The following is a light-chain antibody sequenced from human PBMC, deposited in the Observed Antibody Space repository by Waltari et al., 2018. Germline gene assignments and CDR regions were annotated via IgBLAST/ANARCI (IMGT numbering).Light chain of an antibody. CDR1: SSDVGGYNY. CDR2: YVD. V-gene: IGLV2-14*03. J-gene: IGLJ2*01. CDR3: SSYTSSNTVL. Sequence: QSALTQPASVSGSPGQSITISCTGTSSDVGGYNYVSWYQQHPGKDPKLMIYYVDKRPSGVSYGFSGSKSGNAASLTISGLQAEDEADYYCSSYTSSNTVLFGGGTSLTVL.